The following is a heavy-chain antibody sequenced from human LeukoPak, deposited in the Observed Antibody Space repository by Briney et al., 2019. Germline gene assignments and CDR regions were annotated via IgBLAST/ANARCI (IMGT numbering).Heavy chain of an antibody. Sequence: PGGSLRLSCAASGFTFSSYAMSWVRQAPGKGLEWVSIIYNGGSTYYADSVKGRFTISRDNSKNTLFLQMNSLRAEDTAVYYCAKDGGLWVSAHWGDSWGRGTLVTVSS. CDR2: IIYNGGST. J-gene: IGHJ4*02. CDR1: GFTFSSYA. V-gene: IGHV3-23*03. D-gene: IGHD7-27*01. CDR3: AKDGGLWVSAHWGDS.